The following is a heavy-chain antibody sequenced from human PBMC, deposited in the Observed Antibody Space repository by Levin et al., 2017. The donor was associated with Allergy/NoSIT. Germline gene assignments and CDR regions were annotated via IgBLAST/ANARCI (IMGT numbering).Heavy chain of an antibody. CDR1: GGSISSSSYY. J-gene: IGHJ6*02. D-gene: IGHD3-3*01. CDR3: AQWYYDFWTINYYYYAMDV. Sequence: SQTLSLTCTVSGGSISSSSYYWGWIRQPPGKGLEWLGSIYDSGSTYYNPSLKSRVTISLDTSKNQFSLKVSSVTAADTAVYYCAQWYYDFWTINYYYYAMDVWGQGTTVTVSS. V-gene: IGHV4-39*07. CDR2: IYDSGST.